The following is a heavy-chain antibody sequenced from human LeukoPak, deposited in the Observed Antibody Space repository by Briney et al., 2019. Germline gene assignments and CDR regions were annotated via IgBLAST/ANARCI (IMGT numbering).Heavy chain of an antibody. D-gene: IGHD3-22*01. J-gene: IGHJ1*01. CDR3: ARAPSEIGGYYPEYFRH. Sequence: PGGSLRLSCAASGFTFSSYWMHWVRQAPGKGLVWVSRIKSVGSTNYADSVKGRFTISRDNAKNTVSLQMNSLRAEDTGVYYCARAPSEIGGYYPEYFRHWGQGTLVTVSS. CDR1: GFTFSSYW. V-gene: IGHV3-74*01. CDR2: IKSVGST.